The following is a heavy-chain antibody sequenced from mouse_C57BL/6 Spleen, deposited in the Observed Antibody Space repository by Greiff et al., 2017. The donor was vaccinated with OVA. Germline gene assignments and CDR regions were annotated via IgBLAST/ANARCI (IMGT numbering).Heavy chain of an antibody. D-gene: IGHD1-1*01. Sequence: VQLQQSGAELVRPGTSVKMSCKASGYTFTNYWLGWAKQRPGHGLEWIGDIYPGGGSTNYNEKFKGQATLTADKSSSTAYMQFSSLTSEDSAIYYCARRDGSGGFFAYWGQGTLVTVSA. CDR3: ARRDGSGGFFAY. CDR2: IYPGGGST. CDR1: GYTFTNYW. J-gene: IGHJ3*01. V-gene: IGHV1-63*01.